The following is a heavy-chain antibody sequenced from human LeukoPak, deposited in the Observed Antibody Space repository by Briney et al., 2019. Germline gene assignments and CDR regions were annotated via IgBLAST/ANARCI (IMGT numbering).Heavy chain of an antibody. CDR3: ARSAGIVVGSYYMDV. CDR1: GYTFTAYY. V-gene: IGHV1-2*02. Sequence: ASVKVSCKASGYTFTAYYMHWVRQAPGQGLEWMGSINPNSGGTNYAQKFQGRVTMTRDTSISTAYMELSSLRSDDTAAYYCARSAGIVVGSYYMDVWGKGTTVTVSS. J-gene: IGHJ6*03. D-gene: IGHD2-2*01. CDR2: INPNSGGT.